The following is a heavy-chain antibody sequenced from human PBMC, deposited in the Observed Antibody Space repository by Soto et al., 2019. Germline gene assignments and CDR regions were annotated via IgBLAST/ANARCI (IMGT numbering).Heavy chain of an antibody. J-gene: IGHJ5*02. CDR2: IYHSGST. CDR1: GYSISSGYY. V-gene: IGHV4-38-2*01. D-gene: IGHD2-2*01. Sequence: PSETLSLTCAVSGYSISSGYYWGWIRQPPGKGLEWIGSIYHSGSTYYNPSLKSRVTISVDTSKNQFSLKLSSVTAADTAVYYCARAGCSSTSCLNWFDPWGQGTLVTSPQ. CDR3: ARAGCSSTSCLNWFDP.